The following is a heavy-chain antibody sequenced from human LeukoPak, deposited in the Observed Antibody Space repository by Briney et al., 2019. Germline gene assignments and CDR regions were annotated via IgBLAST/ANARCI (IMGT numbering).Heavy chain of an antibody. D-gene: IGHD5-12*01. Sequence: SETLSLTCTVSGGSISSGSYYWSWIRQPAGKGLEWIGRIYTSGSTNYNPSLKSRVTISVDTSKNQFSLKLSSVTAADTAVYYCARLLSGHDDGYFDYWGQGTLVTVSS. CDR1: GGSISSGSYY. V-gene: IGHV4-61*02. J-gene: IGHJ4*02. CDR2: IYTSGST. CDR3: ARLLSGHDDGYFDY.